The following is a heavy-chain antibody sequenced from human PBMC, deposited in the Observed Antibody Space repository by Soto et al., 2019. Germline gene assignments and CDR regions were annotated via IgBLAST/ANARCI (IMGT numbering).Heavy chain of an antibody. Sequence: LRLSCAASGFTVSSNYMSWVRQAPGKGLEWVSVIYSGGSTYYADSVKGRFTISRDNSKNTLYLQMNSLRAEDTAVYYCARAASKGSSGWYGVSDYWGQGTLVTVSS. J-gene: IGHJ4*02. D-gene: IGHD6-19*01. CDR3: ARAASKGSSGWYGVSDY. V-gene: IGHV3-53*01. CDR1: GFTVSSNY. CDR2: IYSGGST.